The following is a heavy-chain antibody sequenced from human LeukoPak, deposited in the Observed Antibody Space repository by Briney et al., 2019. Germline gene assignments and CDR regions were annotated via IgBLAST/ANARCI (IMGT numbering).Heavy chain of an antibody. CDR1: GFTFSSYG. V-gene: IGHV3-30*18. J-gene: IGHJ4*02. CDR2: ISYDGSNK. Sequence: GGSLRLSCAASGFTFSSYGMHWVRQAPGKGLEWVAVISYDGSNKYYADSVKGRFTISRDNSKNTLYLQMNSLRPEDTAVYYCAKDIVVVPAAPDYWGQGTLVTVSS. CDR3: AKDIVVVPAAPDY. D-gene: IGHD2-2*01.